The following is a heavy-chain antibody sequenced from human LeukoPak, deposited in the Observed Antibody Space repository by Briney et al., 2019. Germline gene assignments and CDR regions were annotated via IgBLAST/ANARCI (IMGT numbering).Heavy chain of an antibody. Sequence: SETLSLTCAVYGGSFSGYYWSWIRQPPGKGLEWIGYIYYSGSTYYNPSLKSRVTISVDTSKNQFSLKLSSVTAADTAVYYCARDGDYYGSGTVHWGQGTLVTVSS. V-gene: IGHV4-30-4*08. J-gene: IGHJ4*02. CDR2: IYYSGST. D-gene: IGHD3-10*01. CDR3: ARDGDYYGSGTVH. CDR1: GGSFSGYY.